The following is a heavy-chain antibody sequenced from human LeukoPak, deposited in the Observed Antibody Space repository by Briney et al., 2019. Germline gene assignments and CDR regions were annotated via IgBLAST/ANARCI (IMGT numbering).Heavy chain of an antibody. CDR3: ARSSSSGFDY. Sequence: ASVKVSCKASGCTFSSYAISWVRQAPGQGLEWMGGIIPIFGTANYAQKFQGRVTMTTDTSTSTAYMELRSLRSDDTAVYYCARSSSSGFDYWGQGTLVTVSS. J-gene: IGHJ4*02. D-gene: IGHD6-13*01. V-gene: IGHV1-69*05. CDR1: GCTFSSYA. CDR2: IIPIFGTA.